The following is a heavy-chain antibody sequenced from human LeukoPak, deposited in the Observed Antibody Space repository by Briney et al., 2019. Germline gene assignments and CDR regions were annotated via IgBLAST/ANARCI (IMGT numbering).Heavy chain of an antibody. CDR3: ASRYCTNGVCTHEY. D-gene: IGHD2-8*01. CDR1: GGSFTSYY. CDR2: INHSRNN. Sequence: SETLSLTCGVYGGSFTSYYWNWIRQPTGKGLEWIGEINHSRNNNSNPSLKSRVSMSIDTSKNQFSLKLSPVTAADTAVYYCASRYCTNGVCTHEYWGRGTLVIVSS. V-gene: IGHV4-34*01. J-gene: IGHJ4*02.